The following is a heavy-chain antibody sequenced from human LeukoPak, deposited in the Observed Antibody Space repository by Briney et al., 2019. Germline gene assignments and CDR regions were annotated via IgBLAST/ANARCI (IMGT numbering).Heavy chain of an antibody. J-gene: IGHJ6*03. Sequence: SETLSLTCAVYGGSFSGYYWSWIRQPPGKGLEWIGEINHSGSTNYNPSLKSRVTISVDTSKNQFSLKLSSVTAADTAVYYCARGGSGSMNPDYYYYMDVWGKGTTVTVSS. D-gene: IGHD3-22*01. V-gene: IGHV4-34*01. CDR3: ARGGSGSMNPDYYYYMDV. CDR2: INHSGST. CDR1: GGSFSGYY.